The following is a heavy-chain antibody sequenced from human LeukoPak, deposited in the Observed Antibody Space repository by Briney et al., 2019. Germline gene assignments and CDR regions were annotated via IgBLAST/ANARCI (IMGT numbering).Heavy chain of an antibody. Sequence: SVKVSCKASGGTFSSYAISWVRRAPGQGLEWMGGIIPIFGTANYAQKFQGRVTITADESTSTAYMELRSLRSDDTAVYYCATGYCSSTNCRIDYWGQGTLVSVSS. CDR2: IIPIFGTA. CDR1: GGTFSSYA. D-gene: IGHD2-2*03. J-gene: IGHJ4*02. CDR3: ATGYCSSTNCRIDY. V-gene: IGHV1-69*13.